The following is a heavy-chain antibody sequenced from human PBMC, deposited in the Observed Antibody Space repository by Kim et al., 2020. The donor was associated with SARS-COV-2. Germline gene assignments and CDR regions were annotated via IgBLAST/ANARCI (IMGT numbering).Heavy chain of an antibody. CDR3: ARGGVMRWELLYYYYYGMDV. J-gene: IGHJ6*02. CDR2: ISAYNGNT. D-gene: IGHD1-26*01. CDR1: GYTFTSYG. Sequence: ASVKVSCKASGYTFTSYGISWVRQAPGQGLEWMGWISAYNGNTNYAQKLQGRVTMTTDTSTSTAYMELRSLRSDDTAVYYCARGGVMRWELLYYYYYGMDVWGQGTTVTVSS. V-gene: IGHV1-18*04.